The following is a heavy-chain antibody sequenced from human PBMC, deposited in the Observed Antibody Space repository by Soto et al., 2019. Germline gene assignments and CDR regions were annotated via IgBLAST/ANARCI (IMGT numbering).Heavy chain of an antibody. J-gene: IGHJ6*02. D-gene: IGHD6-13*01. CDR3: TRLGSPKGGMDV. CDR1: GFTFSGSA. Sequence: LRLSCAASGFTFSGSAMHWVRQASGKGLEWVGRIRSKANSYATAYAASVKGRFTISRDDSKNTAYLQMNSLKTEDTAVYYCTRLGSPKGGMDVWGQGTTVTVSS. CDR2: IRSKANSYAT. V-gene: IGHV3-73*01.